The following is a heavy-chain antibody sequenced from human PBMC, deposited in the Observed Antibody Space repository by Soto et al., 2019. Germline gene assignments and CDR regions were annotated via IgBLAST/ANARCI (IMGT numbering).Heavy chain of an antibody. Sequence: EVQLLESGGGLVQPGGSLRLSCAASGFTFSSYSMNWVRQAPGKGLEWVSYISSSSSTIYYADSVKGRFTISRDNAKNSLYLQMNSLRDEDTAVYYCARAFLEYYYDSSGNYWGQGTLVTVSS. CDR3: ARAFLEYYYDSSGNY. CDR2: ISSSSSTI. J-gene: IGHJ4*02. V-gene: IGHV3-48*02. D-gene: IGHD3-22*01. CDR1: GFTFSSYS.